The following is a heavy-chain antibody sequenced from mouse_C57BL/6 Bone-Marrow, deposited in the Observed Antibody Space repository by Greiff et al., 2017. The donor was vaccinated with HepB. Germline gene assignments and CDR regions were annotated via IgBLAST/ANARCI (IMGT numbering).Heavy chain of an antibody. CDR3: TTGGYDGCAY. J-gene: IGHJ3*01. Sequence: VQLQQSGAELVRPGASVKLSCTASGFNIKDDYMHWVKQRPEQGLEWIGWIDPENGDTEYASKFQGKATITADTSSNTAYLQLSSLTSEDTAVYYCTTGGYDGCAYWGQGTLVTVSA. D-gene: IGHD2-2*01. V-gene: IGHV14-4*01. CDR1: GFNIKDDY. CDR2: IDPENGDT.